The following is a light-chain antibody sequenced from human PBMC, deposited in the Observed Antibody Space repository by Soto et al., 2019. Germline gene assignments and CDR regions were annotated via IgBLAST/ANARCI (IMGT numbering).Light chain of an antibody. V-gene: IGLV1-40*01. CDR2: GNN. J-gene: IGLJ2*01. CDR1: SSNIGAGYD. CDR3: QSYDSTLRIVV. Sequence: QSVLTQPPSVSGAPGQRVTISCTGGSSNIGAGYDVHWYQQLPGTAPKLLIYGNNNRPSGVPDRFSGSKPGTSASLAITGLQAEDEADYHCQSYDSTLRIVVFGGGTKLTVL.